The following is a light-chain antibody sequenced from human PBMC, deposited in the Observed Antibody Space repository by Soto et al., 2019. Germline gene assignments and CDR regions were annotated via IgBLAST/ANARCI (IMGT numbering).Light chain of an antibody. J-gene: IGKJ1*01. Sequence: EIVLTQSPGTLSVSPGERATLSCRASQTISSNYLAWYQQKPGQAPSLLIYGTSSRATGIPDRFSGSGSGTDFTLTISRLETEDSEIYYCQQYVSWTFGQGTKVEIK. CDR2: GTS. V-gene: IGKV3-20*01. CDR3: QQYVSWT. CDR1: QTISSNY.